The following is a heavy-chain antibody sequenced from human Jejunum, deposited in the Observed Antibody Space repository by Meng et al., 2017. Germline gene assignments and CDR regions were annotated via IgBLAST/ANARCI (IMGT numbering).Heavy chain of an antibody. V-gene: IGHV4-39*07. Sequence: SETLSLTCTVSGASISTNSFYWGWICQPPGKGLEWIGSIYYSGTTYYYPSLKSRVTISVDKSKNQFSLNLSSVTAADTAVYYCAKEHYSAYDFWGQGTLVTVSS. D-gene: IGHD5-12*01. CDR1: GASISTNSFY. CDR3: AKEHYSAYDF. CDR2: IYYSGTT. J-gene: IGHJ4*02.